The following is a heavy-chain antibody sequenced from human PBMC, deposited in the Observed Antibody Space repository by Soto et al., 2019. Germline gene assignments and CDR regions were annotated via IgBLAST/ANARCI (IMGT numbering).Heavy chain of an antibody. Sequence: EVQLAESGGGLAQPGGSLRLSCAASGFTLSGYAMDLVRQAPGKGLEFVSGISSNGVGTYYANSVQGRFTISRDNSKNTVYLQMGSLRPEDRAVYYWARRARPDCDYMDVWGKGTTVTVAS. CDR1: GFTLSGYA. V-gene: IGHV3-64*01. CDR2: ISSNGVGT. J-gene: IGHJ6*03. CDR3: ARRARPDCDYMDV. D-gene: IGHD6-6*01.